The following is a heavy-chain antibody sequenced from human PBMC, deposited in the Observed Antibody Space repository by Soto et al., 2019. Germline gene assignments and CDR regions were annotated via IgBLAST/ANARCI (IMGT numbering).Heavy chain of an antibody. CDR3: ARDAEGRYDFWSGYYLWYGMDV. D-gene: IGHD3-3*01. J-gene: IGHJ6*02. Sequence: GSLRLSCAASVFTFSSYSMNWVRQAPGKGLEWVSSISSSSSYIYYADSVKGRFTISRDNAKNSLYLQMNSLRAEDTAVYYCARDAEGRYDFWSGYYLWYGMDVWGQGTTVTVSS. V-gene: IGHV3-21*01. CDR1: VFTFSSYS. CDR2: ISSSSSYI.